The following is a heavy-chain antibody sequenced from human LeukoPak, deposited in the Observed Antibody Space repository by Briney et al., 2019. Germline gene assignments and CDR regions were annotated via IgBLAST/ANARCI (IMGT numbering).Heavy chain of an antibody. Sequence: SETLSLTCAVYGGSFSGYYWRWIRQPPGKGMEWVGEINHSGSTNYNPSLKSRVTISVDTSKNQFSLKLSPVTAADTAVYYCARDLLGTRAWYFDLWGRGTLVTVSS. CDR1: GGSFSGYY. CDR3: ARDLLGTRAWYFDL. D-gene: IGHD7-27*01. J-gene: IGHJ2*01. CDR2: INHSGST. V-gene: IGHV4-34*01.